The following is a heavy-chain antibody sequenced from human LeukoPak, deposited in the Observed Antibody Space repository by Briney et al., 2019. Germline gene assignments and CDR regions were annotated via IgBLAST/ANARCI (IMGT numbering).Heavy chain of an antibody. V-gene: IGHV4-59*01. J-gene: IGHJ4*02. CDR2: IYYSGST. Sequence: SETLSLTCTVSGGSISSYYWSWIRQPPGKGLEWIGYIYYSGSTNYNPSLKSRVTISVDTSKNQFSLKLSSVTAADTAVYYCAKHLRYFDWLLRDFWGQGTLVTVSS. CDR1: GGSISSYY. D-gene: IGHD3-9*01. CDR3: AKHLRYFDWLLRDF.